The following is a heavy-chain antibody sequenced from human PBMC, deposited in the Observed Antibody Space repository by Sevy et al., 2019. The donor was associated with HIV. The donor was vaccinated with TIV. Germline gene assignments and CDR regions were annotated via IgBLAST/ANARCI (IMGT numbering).Heavy chain of an antibody. CDR2: ISSSSSSI. CDR3: AGAENYYGGRNFDS. V-gene: IGHV3-48*02. Sequence: GGSLRLSCAVSGFTLSSYSMNWVHQAPGKGLEWVSYISSSSSSIYYADSVKGRFTISRDNAKNSLYLQMNSLRDEDTAVYYCAGAENYYGGRNFDSWGQGTLVTVSS. D-gene: IGHD1-26*01. J-gene: IGHJ4*02. CDR1: GFTLSSYS.